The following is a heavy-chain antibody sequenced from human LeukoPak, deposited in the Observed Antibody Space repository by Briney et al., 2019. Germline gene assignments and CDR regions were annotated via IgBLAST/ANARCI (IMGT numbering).Heavy chain of an antibody. Sequence: KSGGSLRLSCAASGFTFTTYWMTWLRQAPGKGPEWVAFISSASSTIHYADSVKGRFTVSRDNARNTLYLQMNSLTVDDTAVYYCARELTRSGDSWGQGTLVTVSS. CDR2: ISSASSTI. CDR1: GFTFTTYW. V-gene: IGHV3-11*01. J-gene: IGHJ4*02. D-gene: IGHD1-14*01. CDR3: ARELTRSGDS.